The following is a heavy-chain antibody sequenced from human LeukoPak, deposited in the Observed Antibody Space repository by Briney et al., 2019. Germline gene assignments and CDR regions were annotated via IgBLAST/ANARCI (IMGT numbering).Heavy chain of an antibody. D-gene: IGHD6-13*01. V-gene: IGHV1-8*01. CDR3: SRVSAAGIRRPRYWFDP. CDR2: MNPNSGNT. Sequence: ASVKVSCKASGYTFTSYDINWVRQATGQGLEWMGWMNPNSGNTGYAQKFQGRVTMTRNTSISTAYMELSSLRSEDTAVYYCSRVSAAGIRRPRYWFDPWGQGTLFTVSS. CDR1: GYTFTSYD. J-gene: IGHJ5*02.